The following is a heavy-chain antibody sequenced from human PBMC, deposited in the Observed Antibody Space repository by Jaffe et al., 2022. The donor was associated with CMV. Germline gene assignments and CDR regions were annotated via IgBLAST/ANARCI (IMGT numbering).Heavy chain of an antibody. CDR1: GYTFTSYG. CDR3: ARGGPSMVRGVPPYYYYYMDV. J-gene: IGHJ6*03. CDR2: ISAYNGNT. Sequence: QVQLVQSGAEVKKPGASVKVSCKASGYTFTSYGISWVRQAPGQGLEWMGWISAYNGNTNYAQKLQGRVTMTTDTSTSTAYMELRSLRSDDTAVYYCARGGPSMVRGVPPYYYYYMDVWGKGTTVTVSS. D-gene: IGHD3-10*01. V-gene: IGHV1-18*04.